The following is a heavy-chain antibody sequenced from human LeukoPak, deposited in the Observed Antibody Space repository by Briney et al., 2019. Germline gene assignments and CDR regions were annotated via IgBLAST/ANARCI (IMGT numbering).Heavy chain of an antibody. Sequence: HPGGSLRLSCAASGFTFSSYAMHWVRQAPGKGLEWVAVISYDGSNKYYADSVKGRFPISRDNSKNTLYLQMNSLRAEDTAVYYCARGDYYDSSGYYSPVDYWGQGTLVTVSS. D-gene: IGHD3-22*01. J-gene: IGHJ4*02. CDR1: GFTFSSYA. CDR2: ISYDGSNK. V-gene: IGHV3-30-3*01. CDR3: ARGDYYDSSGYYSPVDY.